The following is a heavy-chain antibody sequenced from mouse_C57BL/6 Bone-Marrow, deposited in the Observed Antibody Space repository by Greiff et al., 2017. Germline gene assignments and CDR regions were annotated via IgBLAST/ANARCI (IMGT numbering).Heavy chain of an antibody. J-gene: IGHJ3*01. CDR2: LDPSDSYT. V-gene: IGHV1-50*01. CDR1: GYTFTSYW. D-gene: IGHD2-2*01. Sequence: QVQLQQPGAELVKPGASVKLSCKASGYTFTSYWMQWVKQRPGQGLEWIGELDPSDSYTNYNQKFKGKATLTVDTSSSTAYIPLSSLTADDSAVYYCAREGTRVTSWFAYWGQGTLVTVSA. CDR3: AREGTRVTSWFAY.